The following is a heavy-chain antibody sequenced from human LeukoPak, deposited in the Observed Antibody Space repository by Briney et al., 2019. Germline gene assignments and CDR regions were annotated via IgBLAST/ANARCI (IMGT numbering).Heavy chain of an antibody. CDR3: ATHWNGDYVGFDY. J-gene: IGHJ4*02. CDR1: GFNFRSYA. D-gene: IGHD4-17*01. V-gene: IGHV3-23*01. Sequence: PGGSLRLSCAASGFNFRSYAMSWVRQAPGKGLEWVSAISGSGGSTYYADSVKGRFAISRDNSKNTLYLQMNSLRAEDTAVYYCATHWNGDYVGFDYWGQGTLVTVSS. CDR2: ISGSGGST.